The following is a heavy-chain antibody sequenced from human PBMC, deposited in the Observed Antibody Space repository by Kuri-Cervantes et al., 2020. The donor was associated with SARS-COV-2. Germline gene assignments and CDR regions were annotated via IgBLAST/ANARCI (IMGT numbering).Heavy chain of an antibody. J-gene: IGHJ4*02. V-gene: IGHV4-4*07. Sequence: SETLSLTCTVSGGPISSYYWSWIRQLAGKGLEWIGRIYTSGSTNYNTPLKSRVTMSVATSKNQFSLKLGSVTATDTAVYYCSGVSDSSGYYPRYFDYWGQGTLVTVSS. CDR1: GGPISSYY. CDR3: SGVSDSSGYYPRYFDY. D-gene: IGHD3-22*01. CDR2: IYTSGST.